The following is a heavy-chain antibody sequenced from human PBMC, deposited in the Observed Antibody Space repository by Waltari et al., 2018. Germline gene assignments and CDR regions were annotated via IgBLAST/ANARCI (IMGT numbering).Heavy chain of an antibody. CDR2: INAGNGNT. Sequence: QVQLVQSGAEVKKPGASVKVSCKASGYTFTSYAMHWVRQAPGHRLEWMGWINAGNGNTKYSQKFQGRVTITRDTSASKAYMELSSLRSEDTAVYYCARERGLSSGWYQFFWYFDLWGRGTLVTVSS. CDR1: GYTFTSYA. V-gene: IGHV1-3*01. D-gene: IGHD6-19*01. J-gene: IGHJ2*01. CDR3: ARERGLSSGWYQFFWYFDL.